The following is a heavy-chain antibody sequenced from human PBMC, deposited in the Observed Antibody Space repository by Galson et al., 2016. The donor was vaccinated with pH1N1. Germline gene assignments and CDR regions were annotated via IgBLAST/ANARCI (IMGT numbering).Heavy chain of an antibody. V-gene: IGHV1-69*06. CDR1: GGTSSNYA. Sequence: SVKVSCKASGGTSSNYAISWVRQAPGQGLEWMGGIIPMYGRTDYAQKFQGTVTITADKSTSTAYMELSRVRLEDTAVYYCAGTENVYDILTGSGSYYGMDVWGQGTAVTVSS. J-gene: IGHJ6*02. D-gene: IGHD3-9*01. CDR2: IIPMYGRT. CDR3: AGTENVYDILTGSGSYYGMDV.